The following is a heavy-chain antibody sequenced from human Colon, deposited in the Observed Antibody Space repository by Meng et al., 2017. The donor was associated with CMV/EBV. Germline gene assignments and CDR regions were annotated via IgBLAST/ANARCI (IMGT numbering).Heavy chain of an antibody. CDR3: VRESWYFDF. Sequence: QVQLVQAGTEVKKPGASVKVSCQTSGYTFTANHLHWGRQAPGQGLEWMGWIYPQDGGTYFAQKFQDRVTLTRDTSITTAYMELSGLTSDDTAIYYCVRESWYFDFWGEGTLVTVSS. CDR1: GYTFTANH. V-gene: IGHV1-2*02. CDR2: IYPQDGGT. D-gene: IGHD6-13*01. J-gene: IGHJ4*02.